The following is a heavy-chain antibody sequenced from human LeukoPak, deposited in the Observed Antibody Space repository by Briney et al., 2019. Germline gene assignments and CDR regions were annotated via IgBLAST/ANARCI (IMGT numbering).Heavy chain of an antibody. CDR1: GFTFDDYA. V-gene: IGHV3-9*01. Sequence: GGSLRLSCAASGFTFDDYAMHWVRQAPGKGLEWVSGISWNSGSIGYADSAKGRFTISRDNAKNSLYLQMNSLRAEDTALYYCAKGGEIAAAGTEGYFDYWGQGTLVTVSS. J-gene: IGHJ4*02. CDR3: AKGGEIAAAGTEGYFDY. CDR2: ISWNSGSI. D-gene: IGHD6-13*01.